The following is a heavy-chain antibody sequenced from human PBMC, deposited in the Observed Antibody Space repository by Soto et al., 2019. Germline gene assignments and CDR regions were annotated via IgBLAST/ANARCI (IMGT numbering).Heavy chain of an antibody. CDR3: ARGLYYYDSSGYWGY. CDR2: ISSSSSTI. V-gene: IGHV3-48*02. CDR1: GFTFSSYS. Sequence: EVQLVESGGGLVQPGGSLRLSCAASGFTFSSYSMNWVRQAPGKGLEWVSYISSSSSTIYYAVSVKGRFTTSRDNAKNSLYLQMNSLRDEDTAVYYCARGLYYYDSSGYWGYWGQGTLVTVSS. D-gene: IGHD3-22*01. J-gene: IGHJ4*02.